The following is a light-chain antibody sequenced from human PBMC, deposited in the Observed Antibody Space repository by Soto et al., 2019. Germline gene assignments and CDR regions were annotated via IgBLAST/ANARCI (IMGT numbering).Light chain of an antibody. Sequence: QSALTQPASVSGSPGQSITISCTGTSSDVGGYNYVSWYQQHPGKAPKLMIYEVNNRPSGVSNRFSGSKSGNTASLTISGLQAEGEADYYCSSYTSSSTLVVFGGGTKLTVL. J-gene: IGLJ3*02. CDR2: EVN. CDR3: SSYTSSSTLVV. CDR1: SSDVGGYNY. V-gene: IGLV2-14*01.